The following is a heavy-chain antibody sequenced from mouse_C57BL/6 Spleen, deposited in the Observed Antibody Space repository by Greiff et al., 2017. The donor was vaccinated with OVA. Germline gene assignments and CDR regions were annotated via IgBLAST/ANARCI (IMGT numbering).Heavy chain of an antibody. CDR1: GYTFTSYW. V-gene: IGHV1-69*01. CDR2: IDPSDSYT. J-gene: IGHJ3*01. Sequence: QVQLQQPGAELVMPGASVKLSCKASGYTFTSYWMHWVKQRPGQGLEWIGEIDPSDSYTNYNQKFKGKSTLTVDKSSSTAYMQLSSLTSEDSAVYYCARTRDGYGGFAYWGQGTLVTVSA. CDR3: ARTRDGYGGFAY. D-gene: IGHD2-2*01.